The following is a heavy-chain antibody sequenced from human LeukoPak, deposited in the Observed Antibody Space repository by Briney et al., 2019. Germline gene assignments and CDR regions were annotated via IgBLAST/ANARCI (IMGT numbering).Heavy chain of an antibody. CDR1: GGSISSYY. CDR3: ARGSSMVRGVMYYYYYGMDV. J-gene: IGHJ6*02. CDR2: IYYSRST. V-gene: IGHV4-59*01. Sequence: SETLSLTCTVSGGSISSYYWSWIRQPPGKGLEWIGYIYYSRSTNYNPSLKSRVTISVDTSKNQFSLKLSSVTAADTAVYYCARGSSMVRGVMYYYYYGMDVWGQGTTVTVSS. D-gene: IGHD3-10*01.